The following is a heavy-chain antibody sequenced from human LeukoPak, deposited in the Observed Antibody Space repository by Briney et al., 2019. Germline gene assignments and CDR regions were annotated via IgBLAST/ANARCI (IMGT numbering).Heavy chain of an antibody. Sequence: KPSETLSLTCTVSGGSISSSSYYWSWIRQPPGKGLEWIGDIYYSGSTNYNPSLKSRVTISVDTFKNQFSLRLSSVTAADTAVYYSARLASGSYGPLTPFDYWGQGTLVTVSS. V-gene: IGHV4-61*05. CDR3: ARLASGSYGPLTPFDY. CDR1: GGSISSSSYY. CDR2: IYYSGST. D-gene: IGHD1-26*01. J-gene: IGHJ4*02.